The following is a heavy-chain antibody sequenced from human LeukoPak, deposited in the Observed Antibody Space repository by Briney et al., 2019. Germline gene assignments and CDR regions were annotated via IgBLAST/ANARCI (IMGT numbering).Heavy chain of an antibody. CDR1: GFTFTTYN. D-gene: IGHD2-15*01. J-gene: IGHJ4*02. V-gene: IGHV3-33*01. Sequence: GGSLRLSCAASGFTFTTYNLHWVRQAPGKGLEWVAFTWSDGSEKFYADSVKGRFIISRDNSKNTLYLQVNSLRVEDTGLYYCARAQSATLSYYFDSWGRGTLVTVS. CDR3: ARAQSATLSYYFDS. CDR2: TWSDGSEK.